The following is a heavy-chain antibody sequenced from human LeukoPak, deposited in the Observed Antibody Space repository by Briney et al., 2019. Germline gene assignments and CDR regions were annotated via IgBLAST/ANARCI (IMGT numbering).Heavy chain of an antibody. Sequence: GGSLRLSCAASGFTFDDYAMHWVRQAPGKGLEWVSGISWNSGSIGYADSVKGRFTISRDNAKNSLYLQMNSLRAEDTALYYCAKAAYDILTGYYEFDYWGQGTLVTVSS. CDR2: ISWNSGSI. J-gene: IGHJ4*02. V-gene: IGHV3-9*01. CDR3: AKAAYDILTGYYEFDY. D-gene: IGHD3-9*01. CDR1: GFTFDDYA.